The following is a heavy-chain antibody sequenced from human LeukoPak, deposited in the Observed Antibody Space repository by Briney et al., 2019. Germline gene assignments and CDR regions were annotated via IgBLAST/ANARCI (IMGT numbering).Heavy chain of an antibody. CDR3: AREGYCSGGSCYSGVY. D-gene: IGHD2-15*01. J-gene: IGHJ4*02. CDR1: GGTFSSYA. V-gene: IGHV1-69*01. CDR2: IISIFGTA. Sequence: GASVKVSCKDSGGTFSSYAISWVRQAPGQGLEGMGGIISIFGTANYVQKFHGRVTITPDESTSTAYMELSSLRSEDTAVYYCAREGYCSGGSCYSGVYWGQGTLVTVSS.